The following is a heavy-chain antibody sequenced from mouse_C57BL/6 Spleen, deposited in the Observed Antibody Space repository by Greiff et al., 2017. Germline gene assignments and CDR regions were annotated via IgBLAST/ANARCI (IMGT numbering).Heavy chain of an antibody. CDR2: IDPNSGGT. J-gene: IGHJ1*03. CDR1: GYTFTSYW. V-gene: IGHV1-72*01. D-gene: IGHD1-1*01. CDR3: ARWGTITTVVATLYWYFDV. Sequence: QVQLQQPGAELVKPGASVKLSCKASGYTFTSYWMHWVKQRPGRGLEWIGRIDPNSGGTKYNEKFKSKATLTVDKPSSTAYMQLSSLTSEDSAVYYCARWGTITTVVATLYWYFDVWGTGTTVTVSS.